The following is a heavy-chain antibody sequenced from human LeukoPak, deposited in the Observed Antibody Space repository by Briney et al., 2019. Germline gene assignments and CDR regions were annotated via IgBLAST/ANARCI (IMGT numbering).Heavy chain of an antibody. D-gene: IGHD3-22*01. V-gene: IGHV3-48*01. CDR2: ISSSSVTI. J-gene: IGHJ4*02. CDR3: ARGSDDSSGYYSGAGARADY. CDR1: GFTFSTYS. Sequence: PGGSLRLSCAASGFTFSTYSMNWVRQAPGKGLEWVSYISSSSVTIYYAGSVKGRFTISRDNAKNSLYLQMNTLRAEDTAVYYCARGSDDSSGYYSGAGARADYRGQGTLVTVSS.